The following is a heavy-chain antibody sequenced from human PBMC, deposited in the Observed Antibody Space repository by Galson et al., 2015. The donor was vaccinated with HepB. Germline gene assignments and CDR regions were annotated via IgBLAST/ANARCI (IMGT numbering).Heavy chain of an antibody. CDR3: ARGGFLEWLSLYYFDY. D-gene: IGHD3-3*01. V-gene: IGHV1-2*02. Sequence: SCKASGYTFTGYYMHWVRQAPGQGLEWMGWINPNSGGTNYAQKFRGRVTMTRDTSISTAYMELSRLRSDDTAVYYCARGGFLEWLSLYYFDYWGQGTLVTVSS. CDR2: INPNSGGT. J-gene: IGHJ4*02. CDR1: GYTFTGYY.